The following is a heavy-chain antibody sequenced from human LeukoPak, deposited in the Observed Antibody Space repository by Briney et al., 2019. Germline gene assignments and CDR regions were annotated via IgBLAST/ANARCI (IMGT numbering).Heavy chain of an antibody. V-gene: IGHV3-23*01. CDR2: ISGSGGST. J-gene: IGHJ4*02. Sequence: GGSLRLSCAASGFTFSSYAMSWVRQAPGKGLEWVSAISGSGGSTYYADSVKGRFTISRDNSKNTLYLQMNSLRAEDTAVYYCATKRACLTYSSGCYFDYWGQGTLVTVSS. D-gene: IGHD6-19*01. CDR1: GFTFSSYA. CDR3: ATKRACLTYSSGCYFDY.